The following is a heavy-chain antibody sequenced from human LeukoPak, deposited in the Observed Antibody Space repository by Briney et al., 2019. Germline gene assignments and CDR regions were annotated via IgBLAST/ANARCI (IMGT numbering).Heavy chain of an antibody. CDR3: ARLDYYDSSGYFSGSGY. D-gene: IGHD3-22*01. CDR2: IYHSGST. V-gene: IGHV4-4*02. J-gene: IGHJ4*02. Sequence: SGTLSLTCAVSGGSISSSNWWSWVRQPPGKGLEWIGEIYHSGSTNYNPSLKSRVTISVDKSKNQFSLKLSSVTAADTAVYYCARLDYYDSSGYFSGSGYWGQETLVTVSS. CDR1: GGSISSSNW.